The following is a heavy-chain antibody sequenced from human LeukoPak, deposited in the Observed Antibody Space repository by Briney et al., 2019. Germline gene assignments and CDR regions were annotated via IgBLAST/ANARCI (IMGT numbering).Heavy chain of an antibody. Sequence: GGSLRLSCAASGFTFSSYSMNWVRQAPGKGLEWVSSISSSSSYIYYADSVKGRFTISRDNAKNSLYLQMNSLRAEDTAVYYCARVDTPMVTGRDYYYCYMDVWGKGTTVTVSS. CDR2: ISSSSSYI. D-gene: IGHD5-18*01. J-gene: IGHJ6*03. V-gene: IGHV3-21*01. CDR1: GFTFSSYS. CDR3: ARVDTPMVTGRDYYYCYMDV.